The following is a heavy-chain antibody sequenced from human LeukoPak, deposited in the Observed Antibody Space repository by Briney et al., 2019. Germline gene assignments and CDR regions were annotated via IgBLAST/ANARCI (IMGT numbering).Heavy chain of an antibody. V-gene: IGHV4-39*01. CDR3: LLTGYYFFDY. Sequence: SETLSLTCTVSGGSISSSSYYWGWIRHHPGKGLEWIGSIYYSGSTYYNPSLKSRATISVDTSKNQFSLRLSSVTAADTAVYYCLLTGYYFFDYWGQGTLVTVSS. CDR1: GGSISSSSYY. J-gene: IGHJ4*02. CDR2: IYYSGST. D-gene: IGHD3-9*01.